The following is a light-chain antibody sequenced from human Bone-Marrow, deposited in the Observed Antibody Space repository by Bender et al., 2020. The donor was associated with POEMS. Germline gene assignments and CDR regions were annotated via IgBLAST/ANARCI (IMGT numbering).Light chain of an antibody. CDR3: YSSAGISTWV. Sequence: QSALTQPASVSGSPGQSITISCTGTTSDVGSFNLVSWYQQHPGEAPKLVIYEGTKRPSGVSTRFSGSKSGNTASLTISGLQAEDDADYYCYSSAGISTWVFGGGTRLTVL. CDR1: TSDVGSFNL. V-gene: IGLV2-23*01. J-gene: IGLJ3*02. CDR2: EGT.